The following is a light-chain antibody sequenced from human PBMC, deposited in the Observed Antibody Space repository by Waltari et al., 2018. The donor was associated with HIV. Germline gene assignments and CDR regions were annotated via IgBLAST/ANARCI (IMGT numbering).Light chain of an antibody. V-gene: IGLV1-44*01. Sequence: QSVLTQPPSASGTPGQRVTISCSGSSSNIGSNTVNWYQHFPGTAPKLLIYSNKQRPSGVPDRCAGSKSGTSASVAISGLQSEDEADYYCAAWDDSLNGYVFGTGTKVTVL. CDR2: SNK. CDR3: AAWDDSLNGYV. CDR1: SSNIGSNT. J-gene: IGLJ1*01.